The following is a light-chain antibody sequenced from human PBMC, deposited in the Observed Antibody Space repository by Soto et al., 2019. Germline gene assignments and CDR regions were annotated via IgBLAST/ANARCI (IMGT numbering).Light chain of an antibody. CDR1: ISNIGSNT. J-gene: IGLJ1*01. CDR2: SNT. V-gene: IGLV1-44*01. Sequence: QSLMTQTPCASGTPGQRYAISCSGSISNIGSNTVNWYQQLPGTAPKVLIYSNTQRPSGVPDPFSGSKSATSASLAISGLQSEDEADYYCAAWDDGLNGFWVFGTGTKVTGL. CDR3: AAWDDGLNGFWV.